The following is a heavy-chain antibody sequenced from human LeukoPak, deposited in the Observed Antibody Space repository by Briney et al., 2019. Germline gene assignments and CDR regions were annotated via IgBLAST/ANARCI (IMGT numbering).Heavy chain of an antibody. CDR1: GGSISSHY. Sequence: TSETLSLTCTVSGGSISSHYWSWIRQPPGKGLEWIGYIYYSGSTNYNPSLKSRVTISVDTSKNQFSLKLSSVTAADTAVYYCARFVVVTANFDYWGQGTLVTVSS. D-gene: IGHD2-21*02. CDR3: ARFVVVTANFDY. J-gene: IGHJ4*02. V-gene: IGHV4-59*11. CDR2: IYYSGST.